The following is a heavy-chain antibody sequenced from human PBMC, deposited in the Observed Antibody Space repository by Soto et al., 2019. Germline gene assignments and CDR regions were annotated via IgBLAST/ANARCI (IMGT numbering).Heavy chain of an antibody. D-gene: IGHD2-15*01. CDR2: VSGASDSI. J-gene: IGHJ4*02. V-gene: IGHV3-48*01. CDR3: ARDLHPGNCGGVSCYSYTY. Sequence: GGSLRLSCAASGFSFNDYSMNWVRQAPGEGLEWVSYVSGASDSIHYADSVKGRFTISRDNAENSLYLQMNSLRAEDTAVYYCARDLHPGNCGGVSCYSYTYWGQGTLVTVSS. CDR1: GFSFNDYS.